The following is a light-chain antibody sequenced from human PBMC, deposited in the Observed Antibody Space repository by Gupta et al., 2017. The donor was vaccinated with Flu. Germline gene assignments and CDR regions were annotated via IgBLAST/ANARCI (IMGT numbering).Light chain of an antibody. CDR1: QSVLYSSNNKNY. CDR3: QHYFLTPPT. V-gene: IGKV4-1*01. CDR2: WAS. J-gene: IGKJ3*01. Sequence: EILITQCPDPLAVSLGERATINCKSSQSVLYSSNNKNYLAWYQQKPGQPPKLLIYWASSRESGVPERFSGSGSGTDFTLTISSLQAEDVAVYYCQHYFLTPPTFGPGTKVEI.